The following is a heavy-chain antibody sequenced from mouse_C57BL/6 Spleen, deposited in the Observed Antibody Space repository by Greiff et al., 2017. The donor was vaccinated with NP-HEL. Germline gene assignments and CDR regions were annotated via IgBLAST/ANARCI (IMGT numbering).Heavy chain of an antibody. Sequence: VKLMESGAELARPGASVKLSCKASGYTFTSYGISWVKQRTGQGLEWIGEIYPRSGNTYYNEKFKGKATLTADKSSSTAYMELRSLTSEDSAVYFCARQGITTVVAKGYFDYWGQGTTLTVSS. V-gene: IGHV1-81*01. J-gene: IGHJ2*01. D-gene: IGHD1-1*01. CDR2: IYPRSGNT. CDR1: GYTFTSYG. CDR3: ARQGITTVVAKGYFDY.